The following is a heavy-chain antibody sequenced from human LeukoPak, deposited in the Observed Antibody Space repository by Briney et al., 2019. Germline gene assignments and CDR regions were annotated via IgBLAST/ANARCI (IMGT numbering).Heavy chain of an antibody. V-gene: IGHV3-30*01. CDR3: ARDPHDYGDYGAFDI. Sequence: GGSLRLSCAASGFTFSSYAMHRVRQAPGKGLEWVVVISYDGSNKNYADSVKGRFTISRDNSKNPLYLQMNSLRAEDTAVYYCARDPHDYGDYGAFDIWGQGRMVTVSS. CDR1: GFTFSSYA. D-gene: IGHD4-17*01. CDR2: ISYDGSNK. J-gene: IGHJ3*02.